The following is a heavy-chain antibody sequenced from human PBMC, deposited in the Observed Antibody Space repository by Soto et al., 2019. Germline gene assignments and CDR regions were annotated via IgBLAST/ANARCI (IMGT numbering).Heavy chain of an antibody. CDR3: ARDQYYYGSGSYFYYYYGMDV. V-gene: IGHV1-2*02. CDR1: GYTFTGYY. J-gene: IGHJ6*02. Sequence: ASVKVSCKASGYTFTGYYMHWVRQAPGQGLEWMGWINPNSGGTNYAQKFQGRVTMTRDTSISTAYMELSRLRSDDTAVYYCARDQYYYGSGSYFYYYYGMDVWGQRTTVTVS. D-gene: IGHD3-10*01. CDR2: INPNSGGT.